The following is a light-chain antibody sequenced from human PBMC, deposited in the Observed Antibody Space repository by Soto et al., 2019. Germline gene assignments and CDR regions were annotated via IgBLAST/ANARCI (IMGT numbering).Light chain of an antibody. V-gene: IGLV1-47*01. J-gene: IGLJ2*01. CDR2: RNN. Sequence: QSVLTQPPSASGTPGQRATLSCSGSSSNIGSNYVYWYQQLPGTAPKLLIYRNNQRPSGVPDRFSGSKSGTSASLAISGLRSEDEADYYCAAWDDSLSGVVFGGGTKVTVL. CDR3: AAWDDSLSGVV. CDR1: SSNIGSNY.